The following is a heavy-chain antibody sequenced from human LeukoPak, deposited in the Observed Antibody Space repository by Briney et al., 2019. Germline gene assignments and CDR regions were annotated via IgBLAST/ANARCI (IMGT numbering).Heavy chain of an antibody. CDR3: ARAMVYAAHFDY. V-gene: IGHV4-4*07. D-gene: IGHD2-8*01. CDR1: GGSISSYY. J-gene: IGHJ4*02. CDR2: IYTSGST. Sequence: SETLSLTCTVSGGSISSYYWSWIRQPAGKGLEWIGRIYTSGSTNYNPSLKSRVTISVDKSKNQFSLKLSSVTAADTAVYYCARAMVYAAHFDYWGQGTLVTVSS.